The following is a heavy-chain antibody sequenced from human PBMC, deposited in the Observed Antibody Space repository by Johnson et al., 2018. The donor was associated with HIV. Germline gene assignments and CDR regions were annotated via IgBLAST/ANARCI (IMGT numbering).Heavy chain of an antibody. CDR2: IYSGGTT. D-gene: IGHD6-6*01. CDR1: GFTVSRNY. V-gene: IGHV3-66*01. J-gene: IGHJ3*02. CDR3: ATLKGPRLHIAARRPDAFDI. Sequence: VQLVESGGGVVQPGGSLRLSCAASGFTVSRNYMSWVRQAPGKGLEWVSVIYSGGTTYYADSVKGRFTISRDTSENTVHLQMNDLRAEDTAVYYCATLKGPRLHIAARRPDAFDIWGQGTMVTVSS.